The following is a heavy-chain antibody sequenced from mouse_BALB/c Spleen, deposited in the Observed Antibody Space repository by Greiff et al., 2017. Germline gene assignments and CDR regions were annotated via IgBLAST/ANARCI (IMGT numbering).Heavy chain of an antibody. D-gene: IGHD2-12*01. CDR3: ARLRRYYAMDY. J-gene: IGHJ4*01. V-gene: IGHV2-2*02. CDR1: GFSLTSYG. CDR2: IWSGGST. Sequence: VKLVESGPGLVQPSQSLSITCTVSGFSLTSYGVHWVRQSPGKGLEWLGVIWSGGSTDYNAAFISRLSISKDNSKSQVFFKMNSLQANDTAIYYCARLRRYYAMDYWGQGTSVTVSS.